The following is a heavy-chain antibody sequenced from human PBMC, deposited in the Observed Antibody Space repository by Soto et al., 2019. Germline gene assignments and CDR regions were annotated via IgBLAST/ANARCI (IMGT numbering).Heavy chain of an antibody. J-gene: IGHJ6*02. CDR2: IIPIFGTA. V-gene: IGHV1-69*13. CDR3: ARGGRPYDILTGVYYYYYGMDV. CDR1: GGTFSSYA. D-gene: IGHD3-9*01. Sequence: SVKVSCKASGGTFSSYAISWVRQAPGQGLEWMGGIIPIFGTANYAQKFQGRVTITADESTSAAYMELSSLRSEDTAVYYCARGGRPYDILTGVYYYYYGMDVWGQGTTVTVSS.